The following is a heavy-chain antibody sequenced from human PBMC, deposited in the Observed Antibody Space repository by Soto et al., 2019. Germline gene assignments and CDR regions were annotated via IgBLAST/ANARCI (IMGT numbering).Heavy chain of an antibody. CDR1: GYTFNTYG. J-gene: IGHJ6*03. CDR3: AIMTKVDNSHYNIDV. CDR2: ISIHNGNT. V-gene: IGHV1-18*04. D-gene: IGHD1-1*01. Sequence: QAQLLQSGGELKKSGASVKVSCKASGYTFNTYGISWVRQAPGQGLEWMAWISIHNGNTNFAQKFQGRATLTTDTSTSTANMELRSLRSDATRVYYCAIMTKVDNSHYNIDVWGKWTTVTVSS.